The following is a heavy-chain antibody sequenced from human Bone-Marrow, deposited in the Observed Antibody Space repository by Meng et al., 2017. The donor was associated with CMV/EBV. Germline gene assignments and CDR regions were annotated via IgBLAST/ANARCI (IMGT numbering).Heavy chain of an antibody. Sequence: GGSLRLSCAASGFTVSSNYMSWVRQAPGKGLEWVSVIYSGGSTYYADSVKGRFTISRDNSKNTLYLQMNSLRAEDTAVYYCARGAPRKYYYYGMDVWGQGLTVTVSS. CDR2: IYSGGST. V-gene: IGHV3-53*01. J-gene: IGHJ6*02. D-gene: IGHD1-14*01. CDR3: ARGAPRKYYYYGMDV. CDR1: GFTVSSNY.